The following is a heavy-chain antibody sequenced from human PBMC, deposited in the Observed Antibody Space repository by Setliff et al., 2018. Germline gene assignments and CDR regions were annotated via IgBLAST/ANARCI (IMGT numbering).Heavy chain of an antibody. CDR2: IVPVRGAA. V-gene: IGHV1-69*13. Sequence: GASVKVSCKTSEGTFSSSSINWVRQAPGLGLEWMGAIVPVRGAADYAQKFQGKVIITADGSTSTAYMELTSLRSDDAAVYYCARGPSGWSSATSRYYFYMDVWGKGTTVTVSS. CDR3: ARGPSGWSSATSRYYFYMDV. CDR1: EGTFSSSS. J-gene: IGHJ6*03. D-gene: IGHD6-19*01.